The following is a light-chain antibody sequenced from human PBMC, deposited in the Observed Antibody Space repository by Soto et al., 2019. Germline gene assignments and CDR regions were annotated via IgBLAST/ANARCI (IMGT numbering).Light chain of an antibody. CDR2: KVS. Sequence: DVVITHSPLSLPVTLVQPASISCRSNQFLVHSDGIAYFSWFQQRPGRSPRRLIYKVSNRDSGVPARFSGSGSGTDFALKISRVEAEDVGVYYCMKGTHWPINFGQGTRLEIK. V-gene: IGKV2-30*02. CDR1: QFLVHSDGIAY. CDR3: MKGTHWPIN. J-gene: IGKJ5*01.